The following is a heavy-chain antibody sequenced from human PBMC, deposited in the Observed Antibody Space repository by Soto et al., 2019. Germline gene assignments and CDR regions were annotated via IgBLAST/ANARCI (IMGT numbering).Heavy chain of an antibody. D-gene: IGHD5-12*01. CDR1: GFTFSSYA. CDR3: ACAAVACLYYYGMDV. J-gene: IGHJ6*02. V-gene: IGHV3-30-3*01. CDR2: ISYDGNNK. Sequence: QVQLVEAGGGVVQPGRSLRLSCAASGFTFSSYAMHWVRDAPGKGLEWVAVISYDGNNKYYADSVKDRLTISRDNSKNTLYLQMNSLRAEATAVYYCACAAVACLYYYGMDVWGQGTTVTVSS.